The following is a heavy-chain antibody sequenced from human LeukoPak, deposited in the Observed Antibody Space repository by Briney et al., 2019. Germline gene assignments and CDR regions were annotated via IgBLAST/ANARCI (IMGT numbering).Heavy chain of an antibody. V-gene: IGHV3-7*01. Sequence: GGSLRLSCAASGFTFSSYWMSWVRQAPGKGLEWVANIKQDGSEKYYVDSVRGRFTISRDNAKNSLYLQMNSLRAEDTAVYYCARLAVGGFWSGYFGYWGQGTLVTVSS. D-gene: IGHD3-3*01. J-gene: IGHJ4*02. CDR1: GFTFSSYW. CDR2: IKQDGSEK. CDR3: ARLAVGGFWSGYFGY.